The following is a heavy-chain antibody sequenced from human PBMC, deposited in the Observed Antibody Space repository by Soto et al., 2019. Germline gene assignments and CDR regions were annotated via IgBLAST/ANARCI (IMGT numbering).Heavy chain of an antibody. CDR1: GFTFDDFA. V-gene: IGHV3-9*01. D-gene: IGHD2-8*02. CDR2: INWNSGDI. Sequence: EMQLVESGGGLVQPGRSLRLSCAASGFTFDDFAMHWVRQAPGKGLEWVSGINWNSGDIDYADSVRGRFTISRDNAKNALYLQMTSLRAEDAAFYYCVKDIGASGAYWYFDLWGRGTLVTVSS. J-gene: IGHJ2*01. CDR3: VKDIGASGAYWYFDL.